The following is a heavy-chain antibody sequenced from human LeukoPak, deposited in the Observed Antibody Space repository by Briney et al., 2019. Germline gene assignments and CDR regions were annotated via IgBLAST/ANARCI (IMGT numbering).Heavy chain of an antibody. Sequence: GGSLRLSCAASGFTVSSNYMSWVRQAPGKGLEWVSVIYSGGSTYYADSVKGRFTISRDNSKNTLYLQMNGLRAEDTAVYYCALLRTYYFDYWGQGTLVTVSS. CDR3: ALLRTYYFDY. D-gene: IGHD4-17*01. J-gene: IGHJ4*02. CDR2: IYSGGST. CDR1: GFTVSSNY. V-gene: IGHV3-53*01.